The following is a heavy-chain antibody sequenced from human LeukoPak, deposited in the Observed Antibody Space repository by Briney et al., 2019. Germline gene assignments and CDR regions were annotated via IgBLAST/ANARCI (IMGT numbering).Heavy chain of an antibody. CDR1: GDSVRNSAYY. J-gene: IGHJ4*02. Sequence: SETLSLTCAVSGDSVRNSAYYWDWSRQPPGKGLEWIGNIYFDGSTRYSPSLKSRVTISVDKSKNQFFLKLTSVTAADTAVYYCARRYYYGSGSPEYWGQGTQVTVSS. CDR3: ARRYYYGSGSPEY. D-gene: IGHD3-10*01. CDR2: IYFDGST. V-gene: IGHV4-39*01.